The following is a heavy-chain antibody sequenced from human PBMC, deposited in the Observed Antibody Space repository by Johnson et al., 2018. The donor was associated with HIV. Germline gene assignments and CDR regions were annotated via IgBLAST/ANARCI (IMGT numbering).Heavy chain of an antibody. D-gene: IGHD3/OR15-3a*01. CDR3: AKDKFMFLDNPVDAFDV. J-gene: IGHJ3*01. V-gene: IGHV3-30-3*01. Sequence: VQLVESGGGLVQPGGSLRLSCATSGFTLSNHAVHWVRQAPGKGLEWVAVMSYDGITKYYADSVKGLSTISRDNSNNTLYLHMNSLRPDDTGVYYCAKDKFMFLDNPVDAFDVWGQGTMVTFSS. CDR1: GFTLSNHA. CDR2: MSYDGITK.